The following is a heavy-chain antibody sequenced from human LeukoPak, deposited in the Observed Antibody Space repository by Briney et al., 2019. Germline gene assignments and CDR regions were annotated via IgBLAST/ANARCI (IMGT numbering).Heavy chain of an antibody. CDR3: ARGRDGYNFLNRGEYYYFDY. CDR1: GGSISSYY. J-gene: IGHJ4*02. Sequence: SETLSLTCTVSGGSISSYYWSWIRQPPGKGLEWIGYIYYSESTNYNPSLKSRVTISVDTSKNQFSLRLNSVTAADTAVYYCARGRDGYNFLNRGEYYYFDYWGQGTLVTVSS. V-gene: IGHV4-59*08. D-gene: IGHD5-24*01. CDR2: IYYSEST.